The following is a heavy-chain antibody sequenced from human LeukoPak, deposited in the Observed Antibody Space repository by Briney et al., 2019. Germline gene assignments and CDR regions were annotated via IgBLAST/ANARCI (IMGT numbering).Heavy chain of an antibody. V-gene: IGHV1-18*01. J-gene: IGHJ3*02. CDR3: ATRQNSGSYAFDI. CDR1: GYTFTSYG. CDR2: ISAYNGNT. D-gene: IGHD1-26*01. Sequence: ASVTVSCKASGYTFTSYGISWVRQAPGQGLEWMGWISAYNGNTNYAQKLQGRVTMTTDTSTSTAYMELSSLRSEDTAVYYCATRQNSGSYAFDIWGQGTMVTVSS.